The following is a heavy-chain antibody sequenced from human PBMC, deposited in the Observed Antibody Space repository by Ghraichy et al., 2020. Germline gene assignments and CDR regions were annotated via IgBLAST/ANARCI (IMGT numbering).Heavy chain of an antibody. CDR1: GYTFTSYG. CDR3: ASFQGVDTAMDFDY. V-gene: IGHV1-18*04. D-gene: IGHD5-18*01. CDR2: ISAYNGNT. J-gene: IGHJ4*02. Sequence: ASVKVSCKASGYTFTSYGISWVRQAPGQGLEWMGWISAYNGNTNYAQKLQGRVTMTTDTSTSTAYMELRSLRSDDTAVYYCASFQGVDTAMDFDYWGQGTLVTVSS.